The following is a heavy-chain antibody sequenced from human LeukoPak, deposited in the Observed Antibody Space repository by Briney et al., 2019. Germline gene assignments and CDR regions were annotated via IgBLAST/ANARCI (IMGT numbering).Heavy chain of an antibody. D-gene: IGHD3-10*01. V-gene: IGHV4-39*07. Sequence: SETLSLTCTVSGGSIGSSSYYWGWIRQPPGKGLEWIGSIYYSGSTYYNPSLKSRVTMSVDTSKNQFSLKLSSVTAADTAVYYCARVSLVRGAPDYYFDYWGQGTLVTVSS. CDR3: ARVSLVRGAPDYYFDY. CDR1: GGSIGSSSYY. CDR2: IYYSGST. J-gene: IGHJ4*02.